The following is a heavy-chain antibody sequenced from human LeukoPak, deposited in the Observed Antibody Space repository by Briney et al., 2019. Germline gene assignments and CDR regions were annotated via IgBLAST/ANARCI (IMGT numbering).Heavy chain of an antibody. CDR3: ARVGTRGVPAAMGY. J-gene: IGHJ4*02. CDR2: IYTSGST. Sequence: SETLSLTCTVSGGSISSYYWSWIRQPAGKGLEWIGRIYTSGSTNYNPSLKSRVTMSVDTSKNQFSLKLSSVTAADTAVYYCARVGTRGVPAAMGYWGQGTLVTVSS. V-gene: IGHV4-4*07. D-gene: IGHD2-2*01. CDR1: GGSISSYY.